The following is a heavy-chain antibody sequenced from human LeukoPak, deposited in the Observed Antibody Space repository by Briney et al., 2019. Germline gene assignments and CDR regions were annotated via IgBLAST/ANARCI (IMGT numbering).Heavy chain of an antibody. J-gene: IGHJ4*02. D-gene: IGHD2-2*01. CDR1: GFTFSSYW. V-gene: IGHV3-74*01. CDR3: ARASRYCSSTSCYPKY. CDR2: INSDGSST. Sequence: GGSLRLSCAASGFTFSSYWMHWVRQAPGKGLVWVSRINSDGSSTSYADSVKGRFTISRDNAKNTLYLQMNSLRAEDTAVYYCARASRYCSSTSCYPKYRGQGTLVTVSS.